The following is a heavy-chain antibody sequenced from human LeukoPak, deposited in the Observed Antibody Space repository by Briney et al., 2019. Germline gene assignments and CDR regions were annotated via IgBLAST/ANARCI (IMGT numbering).Heavy chain of an antibody. D-gene: IGHD3-10*01. V-gene: IGHV3-33*01. J-gene: IGHJ4*02. CDR3: ARDLRKGSYFDY. CDR1: GFTFSSYG. CDR2: IRYDGSNK. Sequence: GGSLRLSCAASGFTFSSYGMHWVRQAPGKGLGWVAVIRYDGSNKYYADSVKGRFTISRDNSKNTLYLQMNSLRAEDTAVYYCARDLRKGSYFDYWGQGTLVTVSS.